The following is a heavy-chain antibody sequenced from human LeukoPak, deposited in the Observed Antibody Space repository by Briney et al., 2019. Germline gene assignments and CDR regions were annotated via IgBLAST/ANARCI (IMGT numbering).Heavy chain of an antibody. D-gene: IGHD3-10*01. CDR1: GYTLTELS. V-gene: IGHV1-24*01. Sequence: ASVKVSCKVSGYTLTELSMHWVRQAPGKGLECMGGFDPEDGETVYAQKFQGRVTMTEDTSTDTAYMELSSLRSEDTAVYYCATLVGRGFDYWGQGTLVTVSS. J-gene: IGHJ4*02. CDR2: FDPEDGET. CDR3: ATLVGRGFDY.